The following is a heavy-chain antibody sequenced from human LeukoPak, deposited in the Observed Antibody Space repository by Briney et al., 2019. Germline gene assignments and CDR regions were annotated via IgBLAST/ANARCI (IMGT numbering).Heavy chain of an antibody. J-gene: IGHJ6*02. Sequence: GGSLRLSCAASGFTFSSYWMNWDRQAPGKGLEWVASINHNGNVNYYVDSVKGRYTISRDNSKNTLYLQMNSLRAEDTAVYFCARGGGLDVWGQGATVTVSS. CDR3: ARGGGLDV. V-gene: IGHV3-7*03. CDR1: GFTFSSYW. D-gene: IGHD3-16*01. CDR2: INHNGNVN.